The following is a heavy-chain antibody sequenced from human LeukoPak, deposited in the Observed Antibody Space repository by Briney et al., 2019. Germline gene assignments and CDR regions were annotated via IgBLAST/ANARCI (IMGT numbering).Heavy chain of an antibody. D-gene: IGHD6-19*01. CDR2: ISDSGSIT. Sequence: GGSLRLSCAASGFAFSSQATGWVRQAPGKGLEWVSVISDSGSITYYADSVKGRFTISRDKSKNTLFLQMNSLRADGSVVYYDAKDGRRTSGWYFFDYWGQGTLVTVSS. CDR1: GFAFSSQA. J-gene: IGHJ4*02. V-gene: IGHV3-23*01. CDR3: AKDGRRTSGWYFFDY.